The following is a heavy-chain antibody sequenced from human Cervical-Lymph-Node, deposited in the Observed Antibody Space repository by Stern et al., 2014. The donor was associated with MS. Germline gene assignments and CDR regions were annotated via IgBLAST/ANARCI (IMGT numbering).Heavy chain of an antibody. D-gene: IGHD3-22*01. V-gene: IGHV3-30-3*01. Sequence: VQLVESGGGVVQPGRSLRLSCAASGFTFSSYAMHWVRQAPGKGLEWVAIISYSGSNKYYADSVRGRFIISRDNSKNTLYLQMNSLRAEDTAVYYCARESTYDNDSGGYNRWGQGTTVTVS. CDR2: ISYSGSNK. CDR3: ARESTYDNDSGGYNR. CDR1: GFTFSSYA. J-gene: IGHJ6*02.